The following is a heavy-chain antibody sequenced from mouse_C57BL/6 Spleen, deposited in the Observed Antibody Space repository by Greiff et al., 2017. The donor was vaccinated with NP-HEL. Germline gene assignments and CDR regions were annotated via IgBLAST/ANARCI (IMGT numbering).Heavy chain of an antibody. J-gene: IGHJ2*01. CDR2: INPGSGGT. Sequence: QVQLQQSGAELVRPGTSVKVSCKASGYAFTNYLIEWVKQRPGQGLEWIGLINPGSGGTNYNEKFKGKATLTADKSSSTAYMQLSSLTSEDSAVYFCARLDMIRGYYFDYWGQGTTLTVSS. CDR1: GYAFTNYL. V-gene: IGHV1-54*01. D-gene: IGHD2-4*01. CDR3: ARLDMIRGYYFDY.